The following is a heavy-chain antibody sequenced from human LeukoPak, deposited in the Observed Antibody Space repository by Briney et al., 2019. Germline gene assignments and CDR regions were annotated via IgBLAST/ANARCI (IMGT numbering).Heavy chain of an antibody. CDR2: INHSGGT. Sequence: PSETLSLTCAVYGGSFSGYYWSWIRQPPGKGLEWIGEINHSGGTNYNPSLKSRVTISVDTSKNQFSLKLSSVTAADTAVYYCASGVTTFAYWGQGTLVTVSS. D-gene: IGHD4-17*01. CDR1: GGSFSGYY. J-gene: IGHJ4*02. V-gene: IGHV4-34*01. CDR3: ASGVTTFAY.